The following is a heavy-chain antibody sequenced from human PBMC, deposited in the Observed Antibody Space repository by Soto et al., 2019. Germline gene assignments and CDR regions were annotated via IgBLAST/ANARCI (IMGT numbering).Heavy chain of an antibody. CDR2: IYYSGNT. V-gene: IGHV4-61*08. CDR1: GGSASSGDYY. J-gene: IGHJ5*02. CDR3: ARIPVDTSIIYWLDP. D-gene: IGHD3-10*01. Sequence: PSETLSLTCTVSGGSASSGDYYWSWIRQPPGKGLEWIGYIYYSGNTNYNPSLKSRVIISVDTSKNLFSLKLTSVTAADTAVYYCARIPVDTSIIYWLDPWGQGTLVTVPS.